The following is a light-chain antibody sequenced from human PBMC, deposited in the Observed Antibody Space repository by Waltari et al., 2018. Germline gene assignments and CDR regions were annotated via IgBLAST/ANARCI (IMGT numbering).Light chain of an antibody. Sequence: EIVLTQSPGTLSLSPVEGATLSCRASESVSNTYLAWYQQKPGRPPRLLIYDASTRAAGIPDRFSGSGSGTDFTLTISRLEPEDFAVYYCQQYAGYRTFGQGTKVELK. J-gene: IGKJ1*01. V-gene: IGKV3-20*01. CDR1: ESVSNTY. CDR3: QQYAGYRT. CDR2: DAS.